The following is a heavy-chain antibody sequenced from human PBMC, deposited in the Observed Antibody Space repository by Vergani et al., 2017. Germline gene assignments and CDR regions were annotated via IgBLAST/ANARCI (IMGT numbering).Heavy chain of an antibody. Sequence: QVQLVQSGAEVKKPGASVKVSCKASGYTFTSYGISWVRQAPGQGLEWMGWISAYNGNTNYAQKLQGRVTMTTDTSTSTAYMELRILRSDDTAVYYWARGGASSTSCYSGEYYFDYWGQGTTVTVSS. CDR2: ISAYNGNT. J-gene: IGHJ4*03. CDR3: ARGGASSTSCYSGEYYFDY. CDR1: GYTFTSYG. D-gene: IGHD2-2*01. V-gene: IGHV1-18*01.